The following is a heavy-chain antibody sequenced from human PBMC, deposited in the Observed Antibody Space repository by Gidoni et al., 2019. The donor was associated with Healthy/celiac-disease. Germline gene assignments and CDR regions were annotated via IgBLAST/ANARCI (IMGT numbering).Heavy chain of an antibody. V-gene: IGHV3-11*01. Sequence: QVQLVESGGGLVKPGGSLRLSCAASGFTFSDYYMSWIRQAPGKGLGWVSYISCSGSTIYYADSVKGRFTISRDNAKNSLYLQINSVRAEDTAVYYCAREIVVVPAAIWDYWGQGTLVTVSS. CDR1: GFTFSDYY. CDR3: AREIVVVPAAIWDY. CDR2: ISCSGSTI. D-gene: IGHD2-2*01. J-gene: IGHJ4*02.